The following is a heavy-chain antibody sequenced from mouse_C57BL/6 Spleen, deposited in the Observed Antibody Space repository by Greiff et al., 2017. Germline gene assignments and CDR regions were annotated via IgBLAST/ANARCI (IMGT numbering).Heavy chain of an antibody. Sequence: QVQLQQPGAELVRPGTSVKLSCKASGYTFTSYWMHWVKQRPGQGLEWIGVIDPSDSYTNYNQKFKGKATLTVDTSSSTAYMQLSSLTSEDSAVYYCARWSNCGWFAYWGQGTLVTVSA. CDR3: ARWSNCGWFAY. D-gene: IGHD2-5*01. V-gene: IGHV1-59*01. CDR1: GYTFTSYW. CDR2: IDPSDSYT. J-gene: IGHJ3*01.